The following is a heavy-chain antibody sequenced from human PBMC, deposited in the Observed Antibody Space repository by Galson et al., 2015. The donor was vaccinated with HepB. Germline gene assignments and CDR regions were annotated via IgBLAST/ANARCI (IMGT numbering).Heavy chain of an antibody. CDR2: ISNDGTYE. CDR3: ARGLPKTTDYTSKFLYYGLDV. Sequence: SLRLSCAASGFTFSSYAIHWVRQTPGKGLEWVAVISNDGTYEYYGDSVKGRFSIPRDNSQNTVSLQMNSLRPEDTAVFYCARGLPKTTDYTSKFLYYGLDVWGQGTTVTVSS. V-gene: IGHV3-30*04. CDR1: GFTFSSYA. D-gene: IGHD4-11*01. J-gene: IGHJ6*02.